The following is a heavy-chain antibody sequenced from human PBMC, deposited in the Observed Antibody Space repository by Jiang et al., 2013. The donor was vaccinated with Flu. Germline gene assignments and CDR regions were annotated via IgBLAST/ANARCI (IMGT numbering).Heavy chain of an antibody. D-gene: IGHD3-3*01. J-gene: IGHJ4*02. CDR3: ARHRGPYYDFYSGDSETQNFFDL. Sequence: GSGLVKPSETLSLSCHVSGGSISSGNYYWAWIRQPPGTGLEWIGSIYYSGTTYCSPSLKSRVTISVDTSENQFSLRLSSVTAADTAVYYCARHRGPYYDFYSGDSETQNFFDLWGQGTLVTVSS. CDR1: GGSISSGNYY. CDR2: IYYSGTT. V-gene: IGHV4-39*01.